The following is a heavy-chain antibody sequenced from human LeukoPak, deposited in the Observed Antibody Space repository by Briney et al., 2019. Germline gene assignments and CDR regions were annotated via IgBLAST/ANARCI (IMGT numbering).Heavy chain of an antibody. J-gene: IGHJ2*01. Sequence: SETLSLTCTVSGGSISSYYWNWIRQPPGKGLEWIGYIYYSGSTNYNSSLKSRVIISVDTSKNQFSLKLSSVTAADTAVYYCARVSVLDWYFDLWGRGTLVTVSS. CDR2: IYYSGST. CDR1: GGSISSYY. V-gene: IGHV4-59*08. D-gene: IGHD5/OR15-5a*01. CDR3: ARVSVLDWYFDL.